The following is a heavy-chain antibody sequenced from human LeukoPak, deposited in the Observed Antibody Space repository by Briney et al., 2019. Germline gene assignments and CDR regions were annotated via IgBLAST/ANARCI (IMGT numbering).Heavy chain of an antibody. Sequence: SETLSLTCTVSGYSISSDYYWGWIRQPPGKGLEWIGSIYHSGRTYYNPSLKSRITISVDTSKNRFSLKLTSVTAADTAVYYCARANYYDSSGYSRGAFDIWGQGTMVTVSS. D-gene: IGHD3-22*01. CDR3: ARANYYDSSGYSRGAFDI. V-gene: IGHV4-38-2*02. J-gene: IGHJ3*02. CDR1: GYSISSDYY. CDR2: IYHSGRT.